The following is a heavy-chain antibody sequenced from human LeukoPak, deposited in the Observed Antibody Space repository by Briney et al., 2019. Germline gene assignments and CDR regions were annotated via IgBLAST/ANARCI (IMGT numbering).Heavy chain of an antibody. Sequence: GESLKISCXGFGYSFTNYWIGWVRQMPGKGLEWMGIIYPDYSETTYSPSFQGLVTMSVDKSINTAYLQWNSLRASDTAMYYCARHTDGNDSDAFDIWGQGTMVAVSS. V-gene: IGHV5-51*01. D-gene: IGHD2-8*02. CDR1: GYSFTNYW. CDR3: ARHTDGNDSDAFDI. CDR2: IYPDYSET. J-gene: IGHJ3*02.